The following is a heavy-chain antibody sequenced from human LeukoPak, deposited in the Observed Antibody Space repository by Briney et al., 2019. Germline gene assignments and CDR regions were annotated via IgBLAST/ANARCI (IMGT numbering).Heavy chain of an antibody. D-gene: IGHD3-3*01. CDR2: IDPNSGGT. CDR3: ARGVLSGYNYYYYMDV. J-gene: IGHJ6*03. Sequence: ASVKVSCKASGYTFTGYYMHWVRQAPGQGLEWMGWIDPNSGGTNYAQKFQGRVTMTRDTTISTAYMELSSLRSDDTAEYYCARGVLSGYNYYYYMDVWGKGTTVTVSS. CDR1: GYTFTGYY. V-gene: IGHV1-2*02.